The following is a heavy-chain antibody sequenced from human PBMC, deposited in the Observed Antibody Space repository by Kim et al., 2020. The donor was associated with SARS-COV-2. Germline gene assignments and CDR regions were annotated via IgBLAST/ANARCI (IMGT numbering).Heavy chain of an antibody. Sequence: SETLSLTCTVSGGSISSYYWSWIRQPPGKGLEWIGYIYYSGSTNYNPSLKSRVTISVDTSRNQFSLKLSSVTAADTAVYYCARQRKSYDSSGYYYDRDA. J-gene: IGHJ3*01. CDR3: ARQRKSYDSSGYYYDRDA. D-gene: IGHD3-22*01. CDR1: GGSISSYY. CDR2: IYYSGST. V-gene: IGHV4-59*13.